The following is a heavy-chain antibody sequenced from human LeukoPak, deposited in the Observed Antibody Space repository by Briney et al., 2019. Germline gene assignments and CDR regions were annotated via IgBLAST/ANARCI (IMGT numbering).Heavy chain of an antibody. Sequence: GAPLRVCCKASGYFLVTSPINRVRQAPGQGLEWMGWINTNTGKTRYAQGLTGRVVFSLDTSLSTTCLRISGLKAADTALFFCSRATGWNDEVPHYWAKGTLV. CDR3: SRATGWNDEVPHY. J-gene: IGHJ4*02. D-gene: IGHD1-1*01. CDR1: GYFLVTSP. CDR2: INTNTGKT. V-gene: IGHV7-4-1*02.